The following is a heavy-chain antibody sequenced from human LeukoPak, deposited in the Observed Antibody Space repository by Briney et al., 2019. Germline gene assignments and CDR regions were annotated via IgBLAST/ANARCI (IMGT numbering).Heavy chain of an antibody. CDR2: INPNSGGT. CDR3: ARDRCSNGVCYRENDF. Sequence: VSVKVSCKASGYTFTGYYMHWVRQAPGQGLEWMGWINPNSGGTNYAQKFQGRVTMTRDTSISTAYMELSRLRSDDTAVYYCARDRCSNGVCYRENDFWGQGTLVTVSS. J-gene: IGHJ4*02. D-gene: IGHD2-8*01. V-gene: IGHV1-2*02. CDR1: GYTFTGYY.